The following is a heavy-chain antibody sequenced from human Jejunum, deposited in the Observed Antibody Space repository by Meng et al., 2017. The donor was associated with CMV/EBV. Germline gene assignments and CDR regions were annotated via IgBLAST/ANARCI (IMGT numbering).Heavy chain of an antibody. Sequence: CSTCGVDISDHYMSWIRQAPGKGLEWVSYISSSGTTIHYADSVKGRFTIARDNVKNSLYLQMNSLRAEDTAVYHCVRDPLLYGSTFESWGQGTLVTVSS. D-gene: IGHD3-10*01. CDR2: ISSSGTTI. V-gene: IGHV3-11*01. CDR1: GVDISDHY. J-gene: IGHJ5*01. CDR3: VRDPLLYGSTFES.